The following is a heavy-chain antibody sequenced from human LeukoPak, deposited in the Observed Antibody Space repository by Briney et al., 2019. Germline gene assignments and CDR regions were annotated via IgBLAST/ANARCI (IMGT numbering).Heavy chain of an antibody. CDR1: GGSISSVNW. Sequence: SETLSLTCAVSGGSISSVNWWSWVRQPPGKGLEWIGDTHHSGVTNYNASLKSRVTISVDKSKNQLSLELTSVTAADTAVYYCASQRGHDILTGRLGAFDIWGQGTMVTVSS. CDR3: ASQRGHDILTGRLGAFDI. V-gene: IGHV4-4*02. D-gene: IGHD3-9*01. J-gene: IGHJ3*02. CDR2: THHSGVT.